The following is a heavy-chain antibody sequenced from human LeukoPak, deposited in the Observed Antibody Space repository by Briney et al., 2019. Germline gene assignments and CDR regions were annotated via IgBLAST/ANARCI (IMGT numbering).Heavy chain of an antibody. V-gene: IGHV1-2*02. J-gene: IGHJ4*02. CDR2: INPNSGGT. CDR1: GYTFTDYY. Sequence: ASVKVSCKSSGYTFTDYYMHWVRQAPGQGLEWMGWINPNSGGTNYAQKFQGRVTMTRDTSISTAYMELSRLRSDDTAVYYCATGDILTGYYYFDYWGQGTLVTVSS. D-gene: IGHD3-9*01. CDR3: ATGDILTGYYYFDY.